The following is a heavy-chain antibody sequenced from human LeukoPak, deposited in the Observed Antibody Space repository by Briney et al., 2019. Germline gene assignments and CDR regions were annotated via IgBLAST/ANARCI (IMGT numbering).Heavy chain of an antibody. J-gene: IGHJ4*02. V-gene: IGHV3-23*01. CDR3: AKSRCSSTTCPAGFY. CDR2: ISESGGST. D-gene: IGHD2-2*01. Sequence: GGSLRLSCAASGFTFSSYAMSWVRQAPGKGLEWVSVISESGGSTYYADSVKGRFTISRDNSKNTLYLQMNSLRAEDTAVYYCAKSRCSSTTCPAGFYWGQGTLVTVSS. CDR1: GFTFSSYA.